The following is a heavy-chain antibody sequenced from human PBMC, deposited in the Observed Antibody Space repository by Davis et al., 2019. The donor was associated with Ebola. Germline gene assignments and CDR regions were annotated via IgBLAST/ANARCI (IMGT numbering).Heavy chain of an antibody. Sequence: SETLSLTCTVSGGSMSSYYWSWIRQPPGKGLEWIGNIYYGGTTNYNPSLKSRVTISVDTSKNQFSLKLSSVTAADTAVYYCAREPYDSSGYYSVHYFDYWGQGTLVTVSS. CDR1: GGSMSSYY. CDR2: IYYGGTT. D-gene: IGHD3-22*01. J-gene: IGHJ4*02. V-gene: IGHV4-59*08. CDR3: AREPYDSSGYYSVHYFDY.